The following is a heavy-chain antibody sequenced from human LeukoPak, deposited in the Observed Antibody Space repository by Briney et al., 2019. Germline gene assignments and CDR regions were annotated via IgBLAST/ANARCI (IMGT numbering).Heavy chain of an antibody. V-gene: IGHV1-8*01. Sequence: GASVKVSCKASGYTFTSSDINWVRHATGQGLEWMGWMNPNSGITGYAQKFQGRVTMTRNTSISTAYMELSSLRSEDTAVYYCARGGAYCGGDCYDDYWGQGTLVTVSS. CDR2: MNPNSGIT. CDR1: GYTFTSSD. J-gene: IGHJ4*02. D-gene: IGHD2-21*02. CDR3: ARGGAYCGGDCYDDY.